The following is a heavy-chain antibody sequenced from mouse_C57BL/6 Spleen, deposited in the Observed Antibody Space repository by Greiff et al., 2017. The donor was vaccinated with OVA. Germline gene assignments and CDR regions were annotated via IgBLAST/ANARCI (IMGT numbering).Heavy chain of an antibody. D-gene: IGHD2-4*01. V-gene: IGHV2-2*01. CDR2: IWSGGST. Sequence: QVQLQQSGPGLVQPSQSLSITCTVSGFSLTSYGVHWVRQSPGKGLEWLGVIWSGGSTDYNAAFISRLSISKDNSKSQVFFKMNSLQADDTAIYYCARGLRRGGVGYAMDYWGQGTSVTVSS. CDR3: ARGLRRGGVGYAMDY. CDR1: GFSLTSYG. J-gene: IGHJ4*01.